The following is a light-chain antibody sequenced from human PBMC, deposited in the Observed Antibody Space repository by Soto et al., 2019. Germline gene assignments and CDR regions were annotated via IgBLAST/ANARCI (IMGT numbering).Light chain of an antibody. CDR3: QQVKTYPRT. J-gene: IGKJ4*01. Sequence: IQLTQSPSSLSASVGDRVTITCRASQGVPNNMAWYQQKPGKPPKLLIYEESTLHSGVPSRFSGRKSGTQCTLTIDSLQPEDFATYYCQQVKTYPRTLGGGTKVDIK. CDR1: QGVPNN. V-gene: IGKV1-9*01. CDR2: EES.